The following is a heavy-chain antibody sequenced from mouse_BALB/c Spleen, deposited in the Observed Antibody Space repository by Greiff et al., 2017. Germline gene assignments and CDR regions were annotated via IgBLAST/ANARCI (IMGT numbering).Heavy chain of an antibody. V-gene: IGHV1-82*01. J-gene: IGHJ3*01. CDR1: GYAFSSSW. CDR3: ARDHYGNYGFAY. CDR2: IYPGDGDT. D-gene: IGHD2-1*01. Sequence: VQLQQSGPELVKPGASVKISCKASGYAFSSSWMNWVKQRPGQGLEWIGRIYPGDGDTNYNGKFKGKATLTADKSSSTAYMQLSSLTSVDSAVYFCARDHYGNYGFAYWGQGTLVTVSA.